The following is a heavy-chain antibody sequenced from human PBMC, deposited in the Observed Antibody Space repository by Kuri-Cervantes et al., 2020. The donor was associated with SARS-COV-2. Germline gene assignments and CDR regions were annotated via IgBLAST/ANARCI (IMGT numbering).Heavy chain of an antibody. D-gene: IGHD1-26*01. J-gene: IGHJ6*02. Sequence: ETLSLTCAASGFTFSSYAMSWVRQAPGKGLEWVSAISGSGGSTYYADSVKGRFTISRDNSKNTLYLQMNSLRGEDTALYYCTKGTRYSTNWYRNYGMDVWGQGTTVTVSS. V-gene: IGHV3-23*01. CDR2: ISGSGGST. CDR1: GFTFSSYA. CDR3: TKGTRYSTNWYRNYGMDV.